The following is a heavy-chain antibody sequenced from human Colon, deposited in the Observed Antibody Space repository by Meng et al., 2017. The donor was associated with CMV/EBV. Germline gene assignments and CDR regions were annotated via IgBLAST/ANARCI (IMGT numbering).Heavy chain of an antibody. CDR2: VNPKTGGT. V-gene: IGHV1-2*02. CDR1: GYTFTDHY. CDR3: AKDGGLGGTRDY. Sequence: ASVTVSCKTSGYTFTDHYIHWVRQAPGQGLEWMGWVNPKTGGTRYAQKFQGSVTMTSDTSTRTAYMEVNRLTSDDAAVYYCAKDGGLGGTRDYWGQGTLVTVSS. D-gene: IGHD3-16*01. J-gene: IGHJ4*02.